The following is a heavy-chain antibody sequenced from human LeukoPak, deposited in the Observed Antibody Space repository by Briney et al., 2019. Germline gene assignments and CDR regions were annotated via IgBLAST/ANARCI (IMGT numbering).Heavy chain of an antibody. D-gene: IGHD3-9*01. V-gene: IGHV3-23*01. J-gene: IGHJ6*02. Sequence: QPGGSLRLSCAASGFTFSSYAMSWVRQAPGKGLEWVSAIRGSGGSTYYADSVKGRFTISRDNSKNTLYLQMNSLRAEDTAVYYCAKVSADFGGYDILTGYSPWYYYYYGMDVWGQGTTVTVSS. CDR3: AKVSADFGGYDILTGYSPWYYYYYGMDV. CDR1: GFTFSSYA. CDR2: IRGSGGST.